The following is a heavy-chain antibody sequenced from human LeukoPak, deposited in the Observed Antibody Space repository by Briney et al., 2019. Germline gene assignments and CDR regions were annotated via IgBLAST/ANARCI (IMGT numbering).Heavy chain of an antibody. CDR2: ISYDGSDK. J-gene: IGHJ4*02. CDR1: GFTFSSYG. CDR3: AKDMRPYSGDRSFLFDQ. V-gene: IGHV3-30*18. D-gene: IGHD1-26*01. Sequence: PGGSLRLSCAASGFTFSSYGMHWVRQAPGKGLEWVALISYDGSDKYFADSVKGRFSISRDNSQKTLYLQMNSLISEDTAIYYCAKDMRPYSGDRSFLFDQWGQGTLLIVSS.